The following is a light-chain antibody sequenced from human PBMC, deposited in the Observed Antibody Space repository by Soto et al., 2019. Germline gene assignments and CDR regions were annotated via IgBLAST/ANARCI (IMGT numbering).Light chain of an antibody. CDR3: CSYAGSYTHV. V-gene: IGLV2-11*01. J-gene: IGLJ1*01. Sequence: SPWTEPRTVSGSTGQSVTLSCTVTSSDVGAYIYVCWYQQHPGKAPKLIIYDVIKRPSGVPDRFSGSKSGNTASLTISGLQAEDEGDYYCCSYAGSYTHVFGTGTKVTVL. CDR1: SSDVGAYIY. CDR2: DVI.